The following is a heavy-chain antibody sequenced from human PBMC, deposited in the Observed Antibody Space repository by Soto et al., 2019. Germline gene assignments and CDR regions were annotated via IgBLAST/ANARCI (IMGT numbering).Heavy chain of an antibody. CDR1: GFTFTSSA. V-gene: IGHV1-58*01. CDR3: AADHPAYYYDSSGYYFDY. Sequence: VKVSCKASGFTFTSSAVQWVRQARGQRLEWIGWIVVGSGNTNYAQKFQERVTITRDMSTSTAYMELSSLRSEDTAVYYCAADHPAYYYDSSGYYFDYWGQGTLVTVSS. CDR2: IVVGSGNT. J-gene: IGHJ4*02. D-gene: IGHD3-22*01.